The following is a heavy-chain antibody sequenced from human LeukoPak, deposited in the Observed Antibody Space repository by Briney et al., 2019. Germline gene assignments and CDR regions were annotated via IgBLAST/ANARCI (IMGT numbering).Heavy chain of an antibody. V-gene: IGHV3-53*01. CDR3: ARVTDFGGDWFDP. D-gene: IGHD4-23*01. Sequence: GGSLRLSCAASGFTVSSNYMSWVRQAPGKGLEWVAVIHSGGSTYYADSVKGRFTISRDNSENTLYLQMNSLRAEDTAVYYCARVTDFGGDWFDPWGQGTLVTVSS. CDR1: GFTVSSNY. CDR2: IHSGGST. J-gene: IGHJ5*02.